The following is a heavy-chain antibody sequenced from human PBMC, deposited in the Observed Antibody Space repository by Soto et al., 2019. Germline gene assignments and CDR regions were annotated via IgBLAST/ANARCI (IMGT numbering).Heavy chain of an antibody. V-gene: IGHV3-23*01. CDR2: ISGSGGST. CDR1: GFTFSSYA. Sequence: EVQLLESGGGLVQPGGSPRLSCAASGFTFSSYAMSWVRQAPGKGLEWVSAISGSGGSTYYADSVKGRFTISRDNSKNTLYLQMNSLRAEDTAVYYCAKDLLRLDSRRNDYWGQGTLVTVSS. D-gene: IGHD6-13*01. CDR3: AKDLLRLDSRRNDY. J-gene: IGHJ4*02.